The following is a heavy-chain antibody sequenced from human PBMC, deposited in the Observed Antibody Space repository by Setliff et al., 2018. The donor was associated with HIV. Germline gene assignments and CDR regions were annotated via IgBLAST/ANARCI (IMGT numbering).Heavy chain of an antibody. CDR2: IYPGDSDD. CDR3: ARDAPTVYANGWFDP. J-gene: IGHJ5*02. V-gene: IGHV5-51*07. D-gene: IGHD2-8*01. Sequence: GESLKISCKGSGYSFTTYWIGWVHQMPGKRLEWMGVIYPGDSDDKYSPSFQGLVTIAADKSISTAYLQWNSLKASDTAMYYCARDAPTVYANGWFDPWGQGTLVTVSS. CDR1: GYSFTTYW.